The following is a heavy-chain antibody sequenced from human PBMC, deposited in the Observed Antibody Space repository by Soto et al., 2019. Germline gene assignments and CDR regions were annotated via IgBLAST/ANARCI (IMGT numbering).Heavy chain of an antibody. D-gene: IGHD4-17*01. V-gene: IGHV1-69*12. J-gene: IGHJ6*02. CDR3: ARPTTDYAGSYYYGMDV. CDR1: GGTFSSYA. Sequence: QVQLVQSGAEVKKPGSSVKVSCKASGGTFSSYAISWVRQAPGQGLEWMGGIIPIFGTANYAQKFQGRVTITADESTSTAYMELSSLRSEDTAVYYCARPTTDYAGSYYYGMDVWGQGTTVTVSS. CDR2: IIPIFGTA.